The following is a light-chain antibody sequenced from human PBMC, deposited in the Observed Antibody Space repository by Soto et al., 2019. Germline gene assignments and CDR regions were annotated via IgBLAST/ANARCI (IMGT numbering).Light chain of an antibody. Sequence: IQMTQSPSSLSASVGDRVTITCQASQDITNYLIWYQQKPGKAPKLLIYDASSLGTGVSSRFSGSGSGTHFTLTISSLQPEDIATYYCQQFVSVPCTFGQGTKLEIK. CDR2: DAS. V-gene: IGKV1-33*01. CDR1: QDITNY. CDR3: QQFVSVPCT. J-gene: IGKJ2*02.